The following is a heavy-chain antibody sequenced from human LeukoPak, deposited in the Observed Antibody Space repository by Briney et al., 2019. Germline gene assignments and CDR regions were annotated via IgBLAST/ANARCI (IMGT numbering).Heavy chain of an antibody. Sequence: ASVKVSCKASGYTLTSYGMSWVGQAPGQGLEWMGWISAYNGNTNYVQKLQGRVTMTTDTSTSTAYMELRSLRSDTTAVYYCARDYRELDLWWFDPWGQGTLVTVSS. CDR1: GYTLTSYG. V-gene: IGHV1-18*01. D-gene: IGHD1-7*01. CDR2: ISAYNGNT. J-gene: IGHJ5*02. CDR3: ARDYRELDLWWFDP.